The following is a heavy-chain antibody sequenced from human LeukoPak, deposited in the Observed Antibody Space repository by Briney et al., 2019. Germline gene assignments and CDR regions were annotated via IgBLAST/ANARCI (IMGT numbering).Heavy chain of an antibody. J-gene: IGHJ6*03. CDR3: AKDITGTAYYYYYMDV. Sequence: GGSLGLSCAASGFTFSSYAMHWVRQAPGKGLEWVAVISYDGSNKYYADSVKGRFTISRDNSKNALYLQMNSLRAEDTAVYYCAKDITGTAYYYYYMDVWGKGTTVTVSS. CDR1: GFTFSSYA. V-gene: IGHV3-30-3*01. D-gene: IGHD1-7*01. CDR2: ISYDGSNK.